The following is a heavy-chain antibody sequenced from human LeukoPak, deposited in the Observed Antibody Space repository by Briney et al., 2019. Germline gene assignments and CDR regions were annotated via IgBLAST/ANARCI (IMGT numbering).Heavy chain of an antibody. CDR1: GCSVSSGSYY. CDR3: ARVGDVLRYFDWLHPFDY. D-gene: IGHD3-9*01. V-gene: IGHV4-61*01. Sequence: SETLSLTCTVSGCSVSSGSYYWSWIRQPPGKGLEWIGYIYYSGSTNYNPSLKSRVTISVDTSKNQFSLKLSSVTAADTAVYYCARVGDVLRYFDWLHPFDYWGQGTLVTVSS. CDR2: IYYSGST. J-gene: IGHJ4*02.